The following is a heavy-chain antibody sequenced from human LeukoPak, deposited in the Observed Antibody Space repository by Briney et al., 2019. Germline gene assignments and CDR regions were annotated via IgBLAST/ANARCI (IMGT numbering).Heavy chain of an antibody. Sequence: SETLSLTCAVYGGSFSGYYWSWIRQPPGKGLEWIGYIYYSGSTNYNPSLKSRVTISVDTSKNQFSLKLSFVTAADTAVYYCARDASNWFDPWGQGTLVTVSS. CDR3: ARDASNWFDP. CDR2: IYYSGST. CDR1: GGSFSGYY. V-gene: IGHV4-59*01. J-gene: IGHJ5*02.